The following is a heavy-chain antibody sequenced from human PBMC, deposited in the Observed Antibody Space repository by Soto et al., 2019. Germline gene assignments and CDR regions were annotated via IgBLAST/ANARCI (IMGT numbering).Heavy chain of an antibody. V-gene: IGHV4-31*03. CDR3: ARRNGVAGYFDY. J-gene: IGHJ4*02. CDR2: VFSGGTT. D-gene: IGHD6-19*01. CDR1: GGSISSGGYY. Sequence: QVQLQESGPGLVKPSQTLSLTCTVSGGSISSGGYYWGWIRQRPGMGLEWIGYVFSGGTTYSNPSLKSRVTISLDTSKNQFSLKLSSVTAADTAVYYCARRNGVAGYFDYWGQGTLVTVSS.